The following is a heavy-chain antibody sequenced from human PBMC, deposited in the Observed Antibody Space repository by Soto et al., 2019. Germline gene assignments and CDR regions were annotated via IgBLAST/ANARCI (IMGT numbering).Heavy chain of an antibody. CDR3: ARDRPCSGGSCWFDY. V-gene: IGHV4-61*03. Sequence: SETLSLTCSVSGGSVSSGNYRWSWIRQPPGKGLEWIGQIYYTGATNYNPSLESRVTISVDTSKNHFTLRLISATAADTAVYYCARDRPCSGGSCWFDYWGQGALVTVSS. J-gene: IGHJ4*02. D-gene: IGHD2-15*01. CDR1: GGSVSSGNYR. CDR2: IYYTGAT.